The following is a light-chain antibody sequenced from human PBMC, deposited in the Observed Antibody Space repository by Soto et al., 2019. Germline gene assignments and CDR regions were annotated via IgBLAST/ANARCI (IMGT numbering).Light chain of an antibody. CDR3: CSYAGSYNYV. Sequence: QSDRTQAASVSGSPGQSITISCTGTSRDVGSYNLVSWYQQHPGKAPKLMIYEVSKRPSGVSNRFSGSKSGNTASLTISGLQAEDEADYYCCSYAGSYNYVFGTGTKVTVL. CDR1: SRDVGSYNL. J-gene: IGLJ1*01. CDR2: EVS. V-gene: IGLV2-23*02.